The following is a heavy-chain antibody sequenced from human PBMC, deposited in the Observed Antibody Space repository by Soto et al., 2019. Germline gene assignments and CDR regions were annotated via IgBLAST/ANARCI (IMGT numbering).Heavy chain of an antibody. J-gene: IGHJ2*01. CDR1: GYTLTELS. Sequence: GASVKVSCKVSGYTLTELSMHWVRQAPGKGLEWMGGFDPEEGETIYAQKFPGRVTMTEDTSTDTAYMELSSLRSEDTAVYYCATDRGYGYSGYPSGYFDLWGRGTLVTVSS. D-gene: IGHD5-12*01. CDR3: ATDRGYGYSGYPSGYFDL. CDR2: FDPEEGET. V-gene: IGHV1-24*01.